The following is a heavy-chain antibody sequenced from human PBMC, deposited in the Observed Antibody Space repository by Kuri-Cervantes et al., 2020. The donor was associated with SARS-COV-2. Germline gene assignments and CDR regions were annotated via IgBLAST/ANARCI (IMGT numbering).Heavy chain of an antibody. Sequence: ESLKISCAVSGYSISSGYYWGWIRQPPGKGLEWIGSIYHSGSTYYNPSLKSRVTISVDTSKNQFSLKLSSVTAADTAVYYCARYLYGSGSYYNSYYFDYWGQGTLVTVSS. CDR2: IYHSGST. CDR3: ARYLYGSGSYYNSYYFDY. CDR1: GYSISSGYY. J-gene: IGHJ4*02. V-gene: IGHV4-38-2*01. D-gene: IGHD3-10*01.